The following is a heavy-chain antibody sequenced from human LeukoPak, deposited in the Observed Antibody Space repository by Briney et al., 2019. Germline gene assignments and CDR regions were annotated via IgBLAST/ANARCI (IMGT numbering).Heavy chain of an antibody. CDR1: GYSFTSYW. Sequence: GESLQISCKGSGYSFTSYWIGWVRPMPGKGLEWMGIIYPGDSDTRYSPSFQGQVTISADKSISTAYLQWSSLKASDTAMYYCARHRTTVTLDYWGQGTLVTVSS. V-gene: IGHV5-51*01. CDR3: ARHRTTVTLDY. CDR2: IYPGDSDT. D-gene: IGHD4-17*01. J-gene: IGHJ4*02.